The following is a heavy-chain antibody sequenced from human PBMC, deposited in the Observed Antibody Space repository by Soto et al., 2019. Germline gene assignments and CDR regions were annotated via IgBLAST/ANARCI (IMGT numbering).Heavy chain of an antibody. V-gene: IGHV3-23*01. J-gene: IGHJ4*02. D-gene: IGHD6-19*01. CDR3: AKPLYSGGWSKFDY. CDR1: GFTFSSYA. Sequence: EVQLLESGGGLVQPGGSLRLSCAASGFTFSSYAMSWVRQAPGKGLEWVSGISGSGGSTYYADSVNGRFTISRDNSKNTLYLQMNSLRAEDTAVYYCAKPLYSGGWSKFDYWGQGTLVTVSS. CDR2: ISGSGGST.